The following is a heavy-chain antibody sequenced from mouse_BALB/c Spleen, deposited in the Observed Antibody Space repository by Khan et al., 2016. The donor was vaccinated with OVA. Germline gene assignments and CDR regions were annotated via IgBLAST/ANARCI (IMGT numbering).Heavy chain of an antibody. CDR2: IWGDGKT. J-gene: IGHJ4*01. CDR3: ARNTHIIAAVMAY. D-gene: IGHD1-1*01. Sequence: QVQLKQSGPGLVAPSQSLSITCTVSGFSLTSYGVHWVRQPPGKGLEWLVVIWGDGKTTYNSTLKSRLSISKDNSKSQVFLKMNSLQTDDTAMNYCARNTHIIAAVMAYWGQGTSVTVSS. CDR1: GFSLTSYG. V-gene: IGHV2-6*02.